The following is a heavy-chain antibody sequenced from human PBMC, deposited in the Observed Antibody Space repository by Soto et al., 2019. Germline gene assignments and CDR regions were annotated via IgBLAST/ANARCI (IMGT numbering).Heavy chain of an antibody. Sequence: PGGSLRLSCAASGFTFSSYAMHWVRQAPGKGLEWVAVISYAGSNKYYADSVKGRFTISRDNSKNTLYLQMNSLRAEDTAVYYCARGSGSWYVYYYYYGMDVWGQGTTVTVSS. V-gene: IGHV3-30-3*01. D-gene: IGHD6-13*01. CDR2: ISYAGSNK. J-gene: IGHJ6*02. CDR3: ARGSGSWYVYYYYYGMDV. CDR1: GFTFSSYA.